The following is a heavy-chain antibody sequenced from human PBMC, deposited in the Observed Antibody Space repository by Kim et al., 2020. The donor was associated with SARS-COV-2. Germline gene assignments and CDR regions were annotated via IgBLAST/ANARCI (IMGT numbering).Heavy chain of an antibody. Sequence: ASVKVSCKASGYTFTTFYIHWVRQAPGQGLEWMGIVNPGRATTTYAQKFQGRVSMTRVTSTNTVYMDLSSLTSEDTAVYFCARDPVEIEDRGVARGYFGMDVWGQGTTVIVSS. V-gene: IGHV1-46*01. CDR2: VNPGRATT. CDR1: GYTFTTFY. CDR3: ARDPVEIEDRGVARGYFGMDV. J-gene: IGHJ6*02. D-gene: IGHD3-10*01.